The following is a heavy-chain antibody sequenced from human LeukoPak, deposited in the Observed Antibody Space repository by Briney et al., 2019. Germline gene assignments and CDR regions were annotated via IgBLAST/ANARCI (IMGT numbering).Heavy chain of an antibody. CDR3: ARGDWELPYYFDY. Sequence: ASVKVSCKASGYTFTNYDINWVRQATGQGLEWMGWMNPNSGNTGYAQKFQGRVTMTRNTSISTAYMELSSLRSEDTAVYYCARGDWELPYYFDYWGQGTLVTVSS. CDR2: MNPNSGNT. J-gene: IGHJ4*02. CDR1: GYTFTNYD. D-gene: IGHD1-26*01. V-gene: IGHV1-8*01.